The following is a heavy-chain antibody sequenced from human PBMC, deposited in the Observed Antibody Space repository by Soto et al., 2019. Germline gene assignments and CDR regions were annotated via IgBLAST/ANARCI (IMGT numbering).Heavy chain of an antibody. CDR2: INPSGGST. V-gene: IGHV1-46*01. J-gene: IGHJ5*02. D-gene: IGHD3-10*01. CDR1: GYTFTSYY. CDR3: AGRYGSGSYAYFNWFDP. Sequence: ASVKVSCKASGYTFTSYYMHWVRQAPGQGLEWMGIINPSGGSTSYAQKFQGRVTMTRDTSTSTVYMELSSLRSEDTAVYYCAGRYGSGSYAYFNWFDPWGQGTLVTVSS.